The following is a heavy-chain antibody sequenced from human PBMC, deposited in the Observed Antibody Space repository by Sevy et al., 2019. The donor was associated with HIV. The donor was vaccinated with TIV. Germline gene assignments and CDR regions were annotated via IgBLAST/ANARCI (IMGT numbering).Heavy chain of an antibody. Sequence: GGSLRLSCAASGFTFSSYGMHWVRLAPGKGLEWVAHRWYDGSSKDYADSVKGRFTISRDNSKNTLYLQMNSLRAEDTAVYYCASAAYYYASRTENFDYWGQGTLVTVSS. CDR2: RWYDGSSK. J-gene: IGHJ4*02. D-gene: IGHD3-10*01. CDR3: ASAAYYYASRTENFDY. CDR1: GFTFSSYG. V-gene: IGHV3-33*01.